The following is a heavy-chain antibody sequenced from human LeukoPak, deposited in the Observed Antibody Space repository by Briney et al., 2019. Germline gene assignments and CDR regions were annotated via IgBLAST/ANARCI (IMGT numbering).Heavy chain of an antibody. D-gene: IGHD6-13*01. CDR2: IIPILGIA. Sequence: GASVKVSCKASGGTFSSYAISWVRQAPGQGLEWMGRIIPILGIANYAQKFQGRVTITADKSTSTAYMELSSLRSEDTAVYYCARDSSSGTRGDYWGQGTLVTVFS. J-gene: IGHJ4*02. V-gene: IGHV1-69*04. CDR3: ARDSSSGTRGDY. CDR1: GGTFSSYA.